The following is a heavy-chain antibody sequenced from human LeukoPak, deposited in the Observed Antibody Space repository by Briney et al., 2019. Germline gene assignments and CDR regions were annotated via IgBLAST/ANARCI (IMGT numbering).Heavy chain of an antibody. CDR1: GFTFDDYA. D-gene: IGHD4-17*01. V-gene: IGHV3-9*01. CDR3: AKCFYGDYEYYFDY. CDR2: ISWNSGSI. Sequence: GGSLRLSCAASGFTFDDYAVHWVRQAPGKGLEWVSGISWNSGSIGYADSVKGRFTISRDNAKNSLYLQMNSLRAEDTALYYCAKCFYGDYEYYFDYWGQGTLVTVSS. J-gene: IGHJ4*02.